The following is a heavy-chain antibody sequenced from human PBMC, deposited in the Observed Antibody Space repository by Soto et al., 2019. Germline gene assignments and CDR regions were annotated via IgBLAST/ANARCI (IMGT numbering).Heavy chain of an antibody. CDR2: IIPIFGTA. D-gene: IGHD3-10*01. J-gene: IGHJ4*02. CDR3: ARSYYYGSGSYFEFDY. V-gene: IGHV1-69*13. CDR1: GGTFSSYA. Sequence: ASVKVSCKASGGTFSSYAISWVRQAPGQGLEWMGGIIPIFGTANYTKKFQGRVRITADESTSTAYMELSSLRSEDTAVYYCARSYYYGSGSYFEFDYWGQGTLVTVSS.